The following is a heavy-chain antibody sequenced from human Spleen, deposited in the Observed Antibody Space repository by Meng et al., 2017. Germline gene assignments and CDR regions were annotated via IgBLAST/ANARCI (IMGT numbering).Heavy chain of an antibody. CDR1: GYTFTSYA. D-gene: IGHD3-22*01. V-gene: IGHV1-3*01. CDR2: INAGNGNT. Sequence: QVQLVQSGAEVKKPGASVKGSCKASGYTFTSYARHWVRQAPGQRLEWMGWINAGNGNTKYSQKFQGRVTITRDTSASTAYMELSSLRSEDTAVYYCARAPARIYDSIPFDYWGQGTLVTVS. CDR3: ARAPARIYDSIPFDY. J-gene: IGHJ4*02.